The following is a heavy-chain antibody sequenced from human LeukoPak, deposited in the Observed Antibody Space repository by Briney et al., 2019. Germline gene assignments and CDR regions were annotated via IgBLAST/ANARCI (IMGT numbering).Heavy chain of an antibody. D-gene: IGHD3-10*01. Sequence: SETLSLTCTVSGYSISSGYYWGWIRQPPGKGLEWIGSIYHSGSTYYNPYLKSRVTISVDTSKNQFSLKLSSVTAADTAMYYCARRMGRRFGERYYYYHYMDVWGKGTTVTISS. CDR2: IYHSGST. V-gene: IGHV4-38-2*02. CDR3: ARRMGRRFGERYYYYHYMDV. J-gene: IGHJ6*03. CDR1: GYSISSGYY.